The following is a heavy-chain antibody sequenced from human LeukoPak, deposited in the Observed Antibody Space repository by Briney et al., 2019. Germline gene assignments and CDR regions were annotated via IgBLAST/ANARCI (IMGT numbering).Heavy chain of an antibody. Sequence: PGGSLRLSCAASGFTFSSYAMSWVRQAPGKGLEWVSAISGSGGSTYYADSVKGRFTISRDNSKNTLYLQMNSLRADDTAVYYCAKGREAYSGSYTPFASWGQGILVTVSS. J-gene: IGHJ4*02. CDR2: ISGSGGST. V-gene: IGHV3-23*01. CDR1: GFTFSSYA. D-gene: IGHD1-26*01. CDR3: AKGREAYSGSYTPFAS.